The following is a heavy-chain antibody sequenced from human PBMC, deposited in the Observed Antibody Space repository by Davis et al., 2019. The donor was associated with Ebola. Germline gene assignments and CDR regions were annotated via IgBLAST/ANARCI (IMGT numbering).Heavy chain of an antibody. CDR3: ARTPVLRYFDEGWFDP. CDR1: GGTFSSYA. D-gene: IGHD3-9*01. V-gene: IGHV1-69*04. CDR2: IIPILGIA. Sequence: SVKVSCKASGGTFSSYAISWVRQAPGQGLEWMGRIIPILGIANYAQKFQGRVTITADKSTSTAYMELSSLRSEDTAVYYCARTPVLRYFDEGWFDPWGQGTLVTVSS. J-gene: IGHJ5*02.